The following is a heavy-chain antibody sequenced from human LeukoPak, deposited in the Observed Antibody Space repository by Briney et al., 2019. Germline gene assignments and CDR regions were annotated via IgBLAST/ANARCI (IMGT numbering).Heavy chain of an antibody. CDR1: GYTFTSYG. CDR2: ISAYNGNT. Sequence: ASVKVSFKASGYTFTSYGISWVRQAPGQGLEWMGWISAYNGNTNYAQKLQGRVTMTTDTSTSTAYMELRSLRSDDTAVHYCARVGYCTNGVCYDAFDIWGQGTMVTVSS. D-gene: IGHD2-8*01. J-gene: IGHJ3*02. V-gene: IGHV1-18*01. CDR3: ARVGYCTNGVCYDAFDI.